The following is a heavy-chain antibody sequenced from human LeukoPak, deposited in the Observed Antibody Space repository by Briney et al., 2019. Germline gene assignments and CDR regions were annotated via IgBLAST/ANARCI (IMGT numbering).Heavy chain of an antibody. Sequence: PSETLSLTCAVSGYSISSGYYWGWIRQPPGKGLEWMGSIYHSGSTYYNPSLKSRVTISVDTSKNQFSLKLSSVTAADTAVYYCARHEVRYYYYMDVWGKGTTVTVSS. CDR2: IYHSGST. J-gene: IGHJ6*03. V-gene: IGHV4-38-2*01. CDR1: GYSISSGYY. CDR3: ARHEVRYYYYMDV.